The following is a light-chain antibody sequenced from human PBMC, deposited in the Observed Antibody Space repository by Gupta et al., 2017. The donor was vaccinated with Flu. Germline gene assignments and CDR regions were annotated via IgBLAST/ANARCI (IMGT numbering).Light chain of an antibody. Sequence: DIQMTQSPYSLSASVGDRVTITCRASQSISSYLNWYQQKPVKAPKLLIYAAYSWKSGVQSRFSGSGSGTDFTLTSSRLKNEDFATYYGQQSYIRAFGRGTKVEIK. CDR2: AAY. CDR1: QSISSY. CDR3: QQSYIRA. J-gene: IGKJ4*01. V-gene: IGKV1-39*01.